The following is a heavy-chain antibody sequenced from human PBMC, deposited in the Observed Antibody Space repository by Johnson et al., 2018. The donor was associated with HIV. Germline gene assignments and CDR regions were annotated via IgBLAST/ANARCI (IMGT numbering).Heavy chain of an antibody. CDR1: GFTFSSYA. Sequence: VQLVESGGGLVQPGGSLRLSCAASGFTFSSYAMHWVRQAPGKGLEYVLAISSNGGSTYYANSVKGRFTISRDNSKNTLYLQMGSLRAEDRAVYYCARAYSSTVTTPAAFDIWGQGTMVTVSS. CDR3: ARAYSSTVTTPAAFDI. D-gene: IGHD4-17*01. V-gene: IGHV3-64*01. CDR2: ISSNGGST. J-gene: IGHJ3*02.